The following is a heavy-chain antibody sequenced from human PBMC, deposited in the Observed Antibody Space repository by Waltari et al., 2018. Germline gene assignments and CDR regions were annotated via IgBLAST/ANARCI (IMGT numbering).Heavy chain of an antibody. V-gene: IGHV3-66*02. CDR1: GFTVSSNY. CDR2: IYSGGST. J-gene: IGHJ3*02. D-gene: IGHD2-21*02. CDR3: ARDSPLYCGGDCYYNAFDI. Sequence: EVQLVESGGGLVQPGGSLRLSCAASGFTVSSNYMSWVRPAPGKGLEWVSVIYSGGSTYYADSVKGRFTISRDNSKNTLYLQMNSLRAEDTAVYYCARDSPLYCGGDCYYNAFDIWGQGTMVTVSS.